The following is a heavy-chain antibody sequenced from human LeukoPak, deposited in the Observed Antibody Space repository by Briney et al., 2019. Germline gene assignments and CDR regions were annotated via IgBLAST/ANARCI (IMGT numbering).Heavy chain of an antibody. V-gene: IGHV4-59*08. D-gene: IGHD2-15*01. CDR3: AGYCSGGSCYNAFDI. J-gene: IGHJ3*02. CDR1: GGSISSYY. CDR2: IYYSGST. Sequence: ASETLSLTCTVSGGSISSYYWSWIRQPPGKGLEWIGYIYYSGSTNYNPPLKSRVTISVDTSKNQFSLKLSSVTAADTAVYYCAGYCSGGSCYNAFDIWGQGIMVTVSS.